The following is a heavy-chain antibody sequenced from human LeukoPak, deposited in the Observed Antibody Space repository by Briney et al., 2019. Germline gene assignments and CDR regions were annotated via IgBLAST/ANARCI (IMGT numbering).Heavy chain of an antibody. CDR1: GFTFSDYY. Sequence: GSLRLSCAASGFTFSDYYMSWIRQAPGKGLEWVGCIYYSGSTYYNPSLKSRVTISVDTSKNQFSLKLSSVTAADTAVHYCARQYSSSSWPSDYFDYWGQGTLVTVSS. J-gene: IGHJ4*02. D-gene: IGHD6-6*01. CDR2: IYYSGST. CDR3: ARQYSSSSWPSDYFDY. V-gene: IGHV4-59*05.